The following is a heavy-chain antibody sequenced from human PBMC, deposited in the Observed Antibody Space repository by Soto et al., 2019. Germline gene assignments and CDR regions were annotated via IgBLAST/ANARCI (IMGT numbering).Heavy chain of an antibody. CDR3: ARGAMANFDY. CDR1: GGTFGSHG. V-gene: IGHV1-69*13. D-gene: IGHD5-18*01. Sequence: GASVKVSCKASGGTFGSHGIAWVRQAPGQELEWMGGLIAMLGTPTYARKVQGRATITADESLTSSYLELRSLRFEDTAEYFCARGAMANFDYWGRGTVVIVSS. CDR2: LIAMLGTP. J-gene: IGHJ4*02.